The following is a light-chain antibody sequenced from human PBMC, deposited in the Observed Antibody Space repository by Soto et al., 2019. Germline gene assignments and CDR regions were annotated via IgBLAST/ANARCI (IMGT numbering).Light chain of an antibody. CDR1: QSLLHSNGYNY. Sequence: DLVMTQSPLSLPVTPGEPASISCRSSQSLLHSNGYNYLDWYLQKRGQSPQLLIYLGSNRASGVPERFSGSGAGTDFTLKISRVEAEDVGVYYCMQALQTRNTFGQGTNLEIK. V-gene: IGKV2-28*01. CDR3: MQALQTRNT. J-gene: IGKJ2*01. CDR2: LGS.